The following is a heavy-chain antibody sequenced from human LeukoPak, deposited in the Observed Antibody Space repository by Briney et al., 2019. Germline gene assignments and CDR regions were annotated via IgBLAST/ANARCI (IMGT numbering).Heavy chain of an antibody. CDR1: GGSFSGYY. CDR2: INHSGST. V-gene: IGHV4-34*01. CDR3: ARERVTMVRGVIMDY. Sequence: PSETLSLTCAVYGGSFSGYYWSWIRQPPGKGLEWIGEINHSGSTNYNPSLKSRVTISVDTSKNQFSLKLSSVTAADTAVYYCARERVTMVRGVIMDYWGQGTLVTVSS. J-gene: IGHJ4*02. D-gene: IGHD3-10*01.